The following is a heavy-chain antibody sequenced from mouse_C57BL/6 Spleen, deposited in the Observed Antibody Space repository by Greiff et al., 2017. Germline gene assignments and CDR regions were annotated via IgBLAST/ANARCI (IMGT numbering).Heavy chain of an antibody. V-gene: IGHV1-39*01. CDR1: GYSFTDYN. CDR3: ARSVSSKRYYYAMDY. CDR2: INPNYGTT. D-gene: IGHD2-10*02. Sequence: EVQLQQSGPELVKPGASVKISCKASGYSFTDYNMNWVKQSNGQSLEWIGVINPNYGTTSYNQKFKGKATLTVDQSSSTAYMQLNSLTSEDSAVYYCARSVSSKRYYYAMDYWGKGTSVTVSS. J-gene: IGHJ4*01.